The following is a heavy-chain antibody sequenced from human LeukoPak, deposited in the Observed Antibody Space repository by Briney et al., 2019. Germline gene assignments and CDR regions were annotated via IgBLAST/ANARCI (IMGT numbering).Heavy chain of an antibody. CDR2: ISSRSSYI. J-gene: IGHJ4*02. V-gene: IGHV3-21*01. CDR3: ARGKEPVAGSLSHFDY. Sequence: GGSLRLSCAASGLIVSTEYMNWVRQAPGKGLEWVSSISSRSSYIDYADSLKGRFTISRDNAKNSLYLQMNSLRAEDTAVYYCARGKEPVAGSLSHFDYWGQGTLVTVSS. CDR1: GLIVSTEY. D-gene: IGHD6-19*01.